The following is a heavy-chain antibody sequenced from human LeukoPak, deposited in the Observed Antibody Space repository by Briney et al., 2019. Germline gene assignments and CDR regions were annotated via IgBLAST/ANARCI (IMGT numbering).Heavy chain of an antibody. V-gene: IGHV1-2*02. D-gene: IGHD3/OR15-3a*01. J-gene: IGHJ6*03. CDR1: GYTFTSYG. Sequence: GASVKVSCKASGYTFTSYGISWVRQAPGQGLEWMGWINPNSGGTNYAQKFQGRVTMTRDTSISTAYMELSRLRSDDTAVYYCARLLDWLHDTVDGTPNMDVWGKGTTVTISS. CDR2: INPNSGGT. CDR3: ARLLDWLHDTVDGTPNMDV.